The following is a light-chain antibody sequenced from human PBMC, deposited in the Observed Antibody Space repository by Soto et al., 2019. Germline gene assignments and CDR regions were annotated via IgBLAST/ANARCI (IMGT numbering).Light chain of an antibody. CDR2: SGS. J-gene: IGKJ4*01. Sequence: DIVLTQSSLAQPVTPGEPASISCRSSQSLLHSDGYNYLDWYMQKPGQAPQLLIYSGSHRASGVPDRFSGSGAGTDFTLKISRVEAEDVGVYYCMQALQTPVTFGGGTKGEI. CDR3: MQALQTPVT. CDR1: QSLLHSDGYNY. V-gene: IGKV2-28*01.